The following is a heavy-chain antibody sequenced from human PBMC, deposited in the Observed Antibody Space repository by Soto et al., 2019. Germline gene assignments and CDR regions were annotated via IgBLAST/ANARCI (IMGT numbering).Heavy chain of an antibody. V-gene: IGHV3-30*18. CDR1: GFTFSSYG. CDR3: ANVEGGAYPDFDL. Sequence: QVQLVESGGGVVQPGRSLRLSCEASGFTFSSYGMHWVLQAPGKGLEWVAVISYDGSKKYYADSVKGRFTISRDNSKNTLYLQMNSLRAEDRAVYYCANVEGGAYPDFDLWGQGTLVTVSS. CDR2: ISYDGSKK. J-gene: IGHJ4*02. D-gene: IGHD1-26*01.